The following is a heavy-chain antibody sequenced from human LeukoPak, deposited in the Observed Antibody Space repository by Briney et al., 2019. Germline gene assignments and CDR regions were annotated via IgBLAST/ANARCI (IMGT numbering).Heavy chain of an antibody. CDR2: ISPRGGGT. CDR1: GFTFTNYG. J-gene: IGHJ4*02. D-gene: IGHD3-22*01. CDR3: ARAFTYYYDSSGYL. Sequence: GGSLRLSCAASGFTFTNYGMNWVRQAPEKGLEWLSGISPRGGGTYYADSVKGRFTISRDDSKNTLSLQMNSLRVEDTAIYYCARAFTYYYDSSGYLWGQGTPVTVSS. V-gene: IGHV3-23*01.